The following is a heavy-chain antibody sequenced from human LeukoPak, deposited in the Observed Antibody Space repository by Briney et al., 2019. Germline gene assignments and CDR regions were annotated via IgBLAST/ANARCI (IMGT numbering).Heavy chain of an antibody. CDR2: INTNSGGT. Sequence: ASVTVSCKASGYTFTGYYMHWVRQAPGQGLEWMGWINTNSGGTNYAQKFQGRVTMTRDTSISTAYMELSRLRSDDTAVYYCTLELSSSYYYYMDVWGKGTTVTVSS. D-gene: IGHD6-6*01. CDR1: GYTFTGYY. V-gene: IGHV1-2*02. CDR3: TLELSSSYYYYMDV. J-gene: IGHJ6*03.